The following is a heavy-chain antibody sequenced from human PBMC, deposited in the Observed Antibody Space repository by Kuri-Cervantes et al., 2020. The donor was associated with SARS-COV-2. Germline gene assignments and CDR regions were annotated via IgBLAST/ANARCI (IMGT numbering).Heavy chain of an antibody. Sequence: GESLKISCAASGFTFSSYSMNWVRQGPEKGLECVAYISSSSTSIYYADSVKGRFTISRDNAKNSLYLQMDSLRDEDTAVYYCARDSGWFEGRVRWFDPWGQGTLVTVSS. CDR3: ARDSGWFEGRVRWFDP. CDR1: GFTFSSYS. V-gene: IGHV3-48*02. D-gene: IGHD6-19*01. CDR2: ISSSSTSI. J-gene: IGHJ5*02.